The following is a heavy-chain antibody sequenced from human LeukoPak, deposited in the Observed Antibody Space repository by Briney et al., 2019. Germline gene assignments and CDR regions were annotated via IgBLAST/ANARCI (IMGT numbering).Heavy chain of an antibody. V-gene: IGHV3-66*02. J-gene: IGHJ3*02. CDR1: GFTVSSNY. D-gene: IGHD3-22*01. CDR2: IYSGGST. CDR3: AREGAAYYDISAFDI. Sequence: GGSLRLSCAASGFTVSSNYMSWVRQARGKGLEWVSVIYSGGSTYYADSVKGRFTISRDNSKNTLYLQMNSLRAEDTAVYYCAREGAAYYDISAFDIWGQGTMVTVSS.